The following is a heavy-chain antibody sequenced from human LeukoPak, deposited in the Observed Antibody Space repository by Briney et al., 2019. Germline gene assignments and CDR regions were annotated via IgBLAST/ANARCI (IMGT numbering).Heavy chain of an antibody. V-gene: IGHV4-59*01. J-gene: IGHJ4*02. CDR1: GGAISSYY. CDR2: INYSGTT. D-gene: IGHD3-22*01. Sequence: SETLSLTCTVSGGAISSYYWSWIRQPPGKGLEWIAYINYSGTTKYNPSLKSRVTISVDTSKNYFSLNVRSVTGADTAVYYCARVATHYGGYSSSGAYYYGIDYWGQGTLVTVSS. CDR3: ARVATHYGGYSSSGAYYYGIDY.